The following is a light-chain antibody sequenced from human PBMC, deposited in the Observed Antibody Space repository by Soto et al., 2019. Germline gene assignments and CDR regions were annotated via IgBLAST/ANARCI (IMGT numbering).Light chain of an antibody. CDR1: QSLSSSY. Sequence: EIVLTQSPGTLSLSPGQRATLSCRASQSLSSSYLAWYQQKPGQAPRLLIYGASSRATGIPDRFSGSGSGTDFTLTISRREPEDFAVYYCQQYGSSPRYTFGQGTRLEIK. CDR3: QQYGSSPRYT. V-gene: IGKV3-20*01. J-gene: IGKJ2*01. CDR2: GAS.